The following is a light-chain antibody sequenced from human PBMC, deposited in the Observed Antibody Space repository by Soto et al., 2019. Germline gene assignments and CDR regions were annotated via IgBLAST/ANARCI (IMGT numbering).Light chain of an antibody. CDR2: DAS. Sequence: EIVLTQSPATLSLSPGERATLSYRASQSVSSYLAWYQQKPGQAPRLLIYDASNRATGIPASFSGSRSGTEFSLTISRREPEGFAVYYCQQRSNWPPVTFRGGDKVAIK. CDR3: QQRSNWPPVT. J-gene: IGKJ4*02. CDR1: QSVSSY. V-gene: IGKV3-11*01.